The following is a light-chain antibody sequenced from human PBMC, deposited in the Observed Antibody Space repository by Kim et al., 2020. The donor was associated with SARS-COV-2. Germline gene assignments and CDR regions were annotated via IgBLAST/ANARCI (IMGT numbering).Light chain of an antibody. J-gene: IGKJ1*01. CDR1: QDLVNSDEYTC. CDR3: MQGTHWPWT. Sequence: PASISCRSSQDLVNSDEYTCLNWFQQRQGQSPRRLIYRVSNRDSGVPDRFSGSGSGTDFTLKISRVEAEDVGLYYCMQGTHWPWTFGQGTKVDIK. CDR2: RVS. V-gene: IGKV2-30*01.